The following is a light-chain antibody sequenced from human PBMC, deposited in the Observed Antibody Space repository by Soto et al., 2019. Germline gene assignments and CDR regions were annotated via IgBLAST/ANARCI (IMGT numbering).Light chain of an antibody. CDR3: QSYDSNLRSLV. CDR2: RNS. Sequence: QSVLTQPPSVSGAPGQRVTISCTGSSSNIGSGYDVHWYQQLPGTAPKLLIFRNSNRPSGVPERFSGSKSGTSASLAITGLQADDEADYYCQSYDSNLRSLVFGGGTKLTVL. CDR1: SSNIGSGYD. J-gene: IGLJ3*02. V-gene: IGLV1-40*01.